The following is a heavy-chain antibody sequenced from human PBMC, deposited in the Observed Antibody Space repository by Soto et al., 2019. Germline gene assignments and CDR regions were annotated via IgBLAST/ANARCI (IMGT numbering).Heavy chain of an antibody. J-gene: IGHJ6*02. CDR2: MNPNSGSV. Sequence: VQLAQSGAEVEKPGASVTISCKTSGYTFTSYYIHWVRQAPGQGLEWMGVMNPNSGSVTYAQKFQGRVAMTRDRSTATMYLKVSGLTSDDTAIYICARDFGSAYSKPTTTHYYYYFGLDVWGQGTTVTVSS. D-gene: IGHD3-10*01. CDR3: ARDFGSAYSKPTTTHYYYYFGLDV. CDR1: GYTFTSYY. V-gene: IGHV1-46*01.